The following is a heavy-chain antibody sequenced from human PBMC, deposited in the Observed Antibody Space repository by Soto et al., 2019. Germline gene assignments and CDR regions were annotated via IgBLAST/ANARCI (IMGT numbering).Heavy chain of an antibody. J-gene: IGHJ6*02. CDR1: GGTFSNHA. V-gene: IGHV1-69*06. CDR3: ARGDDFDYYYGVDV. CDR2: IVPMFGTA. Sequence: GASVKVSCKASGGTFSNHAISWVRQAPGEGLEWMGGIVPMFGTANYAQKFEGRGTTTADKSTNTAYMELSSLTSEDTAVYYCARGDDFDYYYGVDVWGQGTTVTVSS. D-gene: IGHD3-16*01.